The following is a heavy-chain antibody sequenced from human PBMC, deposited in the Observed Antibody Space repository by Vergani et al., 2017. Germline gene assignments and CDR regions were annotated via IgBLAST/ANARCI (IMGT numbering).Heavy chain of an antibody. Sequence: EVQLLESGGGLVQPGGSLRLSCAASGFTFSSYAMSWVRQAPGKGLEWVSAISGSGGSTYYADSEKGRFTISRDNSKNTLYLQMNSLRAEDTAVYYCAKEGYDFWSGYVPVPDYWGQGTLVTVSS. CDR1: GFTFSSYA. V-gene: IGHV3-23*01. J-gene: IGHJ4*02. D-gene: IGHD3-3*01. CDR3: AKEGYDFWSGYVPVPDY. CDR2: ISGSGGST.